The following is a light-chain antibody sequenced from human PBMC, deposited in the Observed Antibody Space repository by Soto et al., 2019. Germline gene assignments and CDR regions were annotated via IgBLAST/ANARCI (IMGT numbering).Light chain of an antibody. Sequence: QSALTQPASVSGSPGQSITISCTGTSSDVGGYNYVSWYQQHPGKAPKLMIYEVSNRPSGVSNRFSGSKSGNTASLTNSGLQAEDEADYYCSSYTSSSTHGVFGGGTKLTVL. CDR3: SSYTSSSTHGV. V-gene: IGLV2-14*01. CDR2: EVS. CDR1: SSDVGGYNY. J-gene: IGLJ3*02.